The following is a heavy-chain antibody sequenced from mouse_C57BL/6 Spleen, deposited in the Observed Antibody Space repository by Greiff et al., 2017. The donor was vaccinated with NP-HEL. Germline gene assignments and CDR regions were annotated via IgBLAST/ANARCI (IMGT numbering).Heavy chain of an antibody. CDR1: GYTFTNYW. CDR2: IDPSDSYT. CDR3: ASQIYYGNPGYFDV. J-gene: IGHJ1*03. Sequence: QVQLQQPGAELVKPGASVKLSCKASGYTFTNYWMQWVKQRPGQGLEWIGEIDPSDSYTNYNQKFKGKATLTVDTSSSTAYMQLSSLTSEDSAVYYCASQIYYGNPGYFDVWGTGTTVTVSS. V-gene: IGHV1-50*01. D-gene: IGHD2-1*01.